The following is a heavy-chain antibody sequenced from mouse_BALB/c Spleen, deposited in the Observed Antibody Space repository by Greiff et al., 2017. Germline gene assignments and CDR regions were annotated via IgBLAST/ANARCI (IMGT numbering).Heavy chain of an antibody. D-gene: IGHD1-1*01. J-gene: IGHJ2*01. CDR2: INPSTGYT. CDR3: STVVEDYFDY. CDR1: GYTFTSYW. V-gene: IGHV1-7*01. Sequence: VQLQQSGAELAKPGASVKMSCKASGYTFTSYWMHWVKQRPGQGLEWIGYINPSTGYTEYNQKFKDKATLTADKSSSTAYMQLSSLTSEDSAVYYCSTVVEDYFDYWGQGTTLTVSS.